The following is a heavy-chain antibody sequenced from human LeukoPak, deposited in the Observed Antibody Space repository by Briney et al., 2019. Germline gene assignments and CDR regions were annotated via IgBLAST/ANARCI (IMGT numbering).Heavy chain of an antibody. CDR2: MNPNSGNT. D-gene: IGHD3-3*01. CDR1: GYTFTSYD. Sequence: ASVKVSCKASGYTFTSYDINWVRQATGQGLEWMGWMNPNSGNTGYAQKFQGRVTITADESTSTAYMELSSLRSEDTAVYYCASRRQTYYDFWSGYYYGMDVWGQGTTVTVSS. CDR3: ASRRQTYYDFWSGYYYGMDV. V-gene: IGHV1-8*01. J-gene: IGHJ6*02.